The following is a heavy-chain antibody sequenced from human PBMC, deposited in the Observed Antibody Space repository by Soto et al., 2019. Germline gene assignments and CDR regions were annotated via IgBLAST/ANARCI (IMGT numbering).Heavy chain of an antibody. V-gene: IGHV4-4*02. CDR3: ARVRREYDNSGPVDY. J-gene: IGHJ4*02. CDR1: GDSISESNW. CDR2: IHRTGPT. Sequence: PSETLSLTCSVSGDSISESNWWSWLRQSPEKGLEWIGEIHRTGPTNYNPSLKSRVSMSVDKSSNQASLNVISVTAADSAVYYCARVRREYDNSGPVDYWGQGTLVTVSS. D-gene: IGHD3-22*01.